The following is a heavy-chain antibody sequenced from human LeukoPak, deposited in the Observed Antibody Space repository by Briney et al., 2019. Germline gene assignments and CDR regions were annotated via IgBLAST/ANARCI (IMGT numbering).Heavy chain of an antibody. J-gene: IGHJ6*02. CDR1: GFTFSDYY. Sequence: PGGSLRLSCAASGFTFSDYYMSWIRQAPGKGLEWVSYISSSGSTIYYADSVKGRFTVSRDNAKNSLYLQMNSLRAEDTAVYYCATSSFGKYYYGMDVWGQGTTVTVSS. V-gene: IGHV3-11*01. CDR3: ATSSFGKYYYGMDV. D-gene: IGHD3-10*01. CDR2: ISSSGSTI.